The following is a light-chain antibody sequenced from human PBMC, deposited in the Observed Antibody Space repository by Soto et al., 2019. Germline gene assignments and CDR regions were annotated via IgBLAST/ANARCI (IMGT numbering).Light chain of an antibody. J-gene: IGKJ2*01. V-gene: IGKV3-11*01. CDR2: DAS. Sequence: EIVLTQSPATLSLSPGERATLSCRASQSVSSYLAWYQQKPGQAPRLLIYDASNRATGTPARFSGGGSGTDFTLTISSLEPEDFAVYYCQQRSNWPPYTFGQGTKLEI. CDR3: QQRSNWPPYT. CDR1: QSVSSY.